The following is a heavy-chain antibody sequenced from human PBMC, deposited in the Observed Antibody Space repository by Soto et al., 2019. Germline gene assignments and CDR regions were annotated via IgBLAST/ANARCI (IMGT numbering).Heavy chain of an antibody. V-gene: IGHV4-39*01. CDR1: GGSISSSSYY. Sequence: QLQLQESGPGLVKPSETLSLTCTVSGGSISSSSYYWGWIRRPPGKGLEWIGSIYYSGNTYYNPSLRSRVTRSVDTSKNQFPLKPSSVTAADTAVYYREGQGALAGLSYGLDVLGPGTTVTVSS. D-gene: IGHD6-19*01. CDR3: EGQGALAGLSYGLDV. J-gene: IGHJ6*02. CDR2: IYYSGNT.